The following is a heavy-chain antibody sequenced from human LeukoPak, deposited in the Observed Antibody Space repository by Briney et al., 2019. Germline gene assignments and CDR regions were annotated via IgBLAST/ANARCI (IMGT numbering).Heavy chain of an antibody. CDR1: GFTVSSNY. CDR3: AKSAGRDHYYYYMDV. J-gene: IGHJ6*03. D-gene: IGHD1-14*01. Sequence: PGGSLRLSCAASGFTVSSNYMNWVRQAPGKGLEWVSFIYSGGSTYYADSVKGRFIISRDNSKNTLYLQMNSLRAADTAVYYCAKSAGRDHYYYYMDVWGKGTTVTVSS. CDR2: IYSGGST. V-gene: IGHV3-66*01.